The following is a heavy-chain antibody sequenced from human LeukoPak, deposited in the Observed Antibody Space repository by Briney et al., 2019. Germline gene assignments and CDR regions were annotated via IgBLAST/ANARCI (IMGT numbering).Heavy chain of an antibody. Sequence: GESLKISCKGSGYRFTNYWIGWVRPMPGKGLEWMGIIYLGDSETRYSPSFQGQVTISADKSISTAYLQWSSLKASDTAMYYCARHEGSISGWPFDYWGQGTLVTVSS. J-gene: IGHJ4*02. V-gene: IGHV5-51*01. CDR3: ARHEGSISGWPFDY. D-gene: IGHD6-19*01. CDR2: IYLGDSET. CDR1: GYRFTNYW.